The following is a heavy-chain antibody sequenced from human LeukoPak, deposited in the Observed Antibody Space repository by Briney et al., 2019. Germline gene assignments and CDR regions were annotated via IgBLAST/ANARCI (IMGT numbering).Heavy chain of an antibody. Sequence: GGSLRPSCAASGFTVSSNYMSWVRQAPGKGLEWVSVIYSGGSTFYADSVKGRFTISRDNSKNTLYLQMNSLRAEDTAVYYCARTRDYYFDYWGQGTLVTVSS. V-gene: IGHV3-66*01. CDR3: ARTRDYYFDY. CDR1: GFTVSSNY. CDR2: IYSGGST. J-gene: IGHJ4*02.